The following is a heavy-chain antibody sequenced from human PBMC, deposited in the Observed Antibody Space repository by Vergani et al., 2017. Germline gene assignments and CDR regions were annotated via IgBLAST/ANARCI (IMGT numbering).Heavy chain of an antibody. CDR3: ARDVYDFWSGSRSGFDY. Sequence: EVQLVQSGAEVKKPGESLKISCKGSGYSFTSYWIGWVRQMPGKGLEWMGIIYPGDSDTKYSPSFQGQVTISADKSISTAYLQWSSLKASDTAMYYCARDVYDFWSGSRSGFDYWGQGTLVTVSS. CDR1: GYSFTSYW. CDR2: IYPGDSDT. J-gene: IGHJ4*02. V-gene: IGHV5-51*01. D-gene: IGHD3-3*01.